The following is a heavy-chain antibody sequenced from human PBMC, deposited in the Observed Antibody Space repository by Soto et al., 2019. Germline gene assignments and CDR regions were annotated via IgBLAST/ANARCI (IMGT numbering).Heavy chain of an antibody. CDR1: GDSVSSNSAA. V-gene: IGHV6-1*01. D-gene: IGHD2-2*01. Sequence: PSQTLSLTCAISGDSVSSNSAAWNWIRQSPSRGLEWLGRTYYRSKWYNDYAVSVKSRMTINPDTSKNQFSLQLNSVTPEDTAVYYCARAGDIVVVPAASYYYYYGMDVWGQGTTVTAP. CDR3: ARAGDIVVVPAASYYYYYGMDV. CDR2: TYYRSKWYN. J-gene: IGHJ6*02.